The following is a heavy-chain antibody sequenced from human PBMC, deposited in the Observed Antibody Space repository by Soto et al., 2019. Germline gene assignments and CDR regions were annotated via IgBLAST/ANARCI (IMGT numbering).Heavy chain of an antibody. Sequence: QVQLQESGPGLVKPAETLSLTCTVSGGSISGYYWSWIRQPPGKGLEWIGYILYSGSTNYNPSLKSRVTMSVDTSKNQFSLKLTSMIAADTAVYFCARDLSSGWWSDWGQGPLVTVSS. CDR1: GGSISGYY. CDR2: ILYSGST. V-gene: IGHV4-59*01. CDR3: ARDLSSGWWSD. D-gene: IGHD6-19*01. J-gene: IGHJ4*02.